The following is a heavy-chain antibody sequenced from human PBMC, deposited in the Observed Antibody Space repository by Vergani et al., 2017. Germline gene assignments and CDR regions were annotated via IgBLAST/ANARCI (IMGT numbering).Heavy chain of an antibody. CDR1: GGSISSGDYY. Sequence: QVQLQESGPRLVKPSETLSLLCTVSGGSISSGDYYWSWIRQSPGKALEWIGYISNSGSSFFNPSLKSRVTLSVDTSQNRFPLGLTSVTAADTAVYFWARYSGSGTRGDYCDPWGQGALVTVSS. D-gene: IGHD3-10*01. CDR3: ARYSGSGTRGDYCDP. V-gene: IGHV4-30-4*08. CDR2: ISNSGSS. J-gene: IGHJ5*02.